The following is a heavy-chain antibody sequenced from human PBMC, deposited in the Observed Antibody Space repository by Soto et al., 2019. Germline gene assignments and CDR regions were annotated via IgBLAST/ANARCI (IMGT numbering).Heavy chain of an antibody. CDR3: ARDRPMRIPTTVTLAFDI. J-gene: IGHJ3*02. CDR1: GYTFTSYY. D-gene: IGHD4-17*01. Sequence: GASVKLSCKASGYTFTSYYMHWVRQAPGQGLEWMGIINPSGGSTSYAQKFQGRVTMTRDTSTSTVYMELSSLRSEDTAVYYCARDRPMRIPTTVTLAFDIWGQGTMVTVSS. CDR2: INPSGGST. V-gene: IGHV1-46*03.